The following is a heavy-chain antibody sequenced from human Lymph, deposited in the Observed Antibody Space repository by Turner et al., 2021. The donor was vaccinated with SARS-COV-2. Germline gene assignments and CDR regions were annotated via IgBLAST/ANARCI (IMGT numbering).Heavy chain of an antibody. CDR1: GFTFSSYA. V-gene: IGHV3-30-3*01. J-gene: IGHJ4*02. Sequence: QVQLVESGGGVVQPGRSLRLSCAASGFTFSSYAMHWVRQAPGKGLEWVAVISFDGNNKYYTDSVKGRFTISGDNSENTLYLQLNSLRPEDTAVYYCARGDYYGSGTYPGKTFDYWGQGTLVTVSS. CDR2: ISFDGNNK. D-gene: IGHD3-10*01. CDR3: ARGDYYGSGTYPGKTFDY.